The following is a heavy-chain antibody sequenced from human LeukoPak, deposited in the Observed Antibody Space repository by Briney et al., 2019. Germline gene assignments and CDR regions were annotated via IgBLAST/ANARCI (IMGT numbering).Heavy chain of an antibody. J-gene: IGHJ2*01. CDR3: ARTWKWYSSGWNGAHWYFDL. CDR2: ISAYNGNT. V-gene: IGHV1-18*01. CDR1: GYTFTSYG. D-gene: IGHD6-19*01. Sequence: ASVKVSCKASGYTFTSYGISWVRPAPGQGLEWMGWISAYNGNTNYAQKLQGRVTMTTDTSTSTAYMELRSLRSDDTAVYYCARTWKWYSSGWNGAHWYFDLWGRGTLVTVSS.